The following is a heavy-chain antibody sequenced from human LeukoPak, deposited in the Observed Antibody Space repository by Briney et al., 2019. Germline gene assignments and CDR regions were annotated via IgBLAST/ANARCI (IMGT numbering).Heavy chain of an antibody. CDR3: AREGFAAAGRRTRFDP. CDR1: GGSISSGSYY. V-gene: IGHV4-61*02. Sequence: PSQTLSLTCTVSGGSISSGSYYWSWIRQPAGKGLEWFGRIYTSGSTNYNPSLKSRVTLSVDTSKNQFSLKLSSVTAADTAVYYCAREGFAAAGRRTRFDPWGQGTLVTVSS. D-gene: IGHD6-13*01. J-gene: IGHJ5*02. CDR2: IYTSGST.